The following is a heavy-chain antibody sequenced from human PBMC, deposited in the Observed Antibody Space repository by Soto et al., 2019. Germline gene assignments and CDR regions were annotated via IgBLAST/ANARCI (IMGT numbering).Heavy chain of an antibody. D-gene: IGHD2-2*01. CDR1: GFTFSSYA. J-gene: IGHJ4*02. CDR3: AKLGFPLGYCSSTSCYDFDY. V-gene: IGHV3-23*01. CDR2: ISGSGGST. Sequence: GGSLRLSCAASGFTFSSYAMSWVRQAPGKGLEWVSAISGSGGSTYYADSVKGRFTISRDNSKNTLYLQMNSLRAEDTAVYYCAKLGFPLGYCSSTSCYDFDYWGQGTLVTVS.